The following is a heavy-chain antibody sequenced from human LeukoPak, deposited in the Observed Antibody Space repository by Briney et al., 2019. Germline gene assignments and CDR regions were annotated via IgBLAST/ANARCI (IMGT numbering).Heavy chain of an antibody. CDR1: GGSISNDY. CDR2: ICTSGST. D-gene: IGHD6-19*01. CDR3: ARGIAVPGAGDNWFDP. V-gene: IGHV4-4*07. Sequence: SETLSLTCTVYGGSISNDYWSWIRQPAGKGLEWIGRICTSGSTNYNPSLKSRVTMSVDTSKNQFSLKLSSVTAADTAVYYCARGIAVPGAGDNWFDPWAREPWSPSPQ. J-gene: IGHJ5*02.